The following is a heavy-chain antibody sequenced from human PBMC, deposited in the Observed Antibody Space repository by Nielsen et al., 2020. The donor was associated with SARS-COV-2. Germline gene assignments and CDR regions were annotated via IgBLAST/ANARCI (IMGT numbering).Heavy chain of an antibody. CDR2: ISYDGNEK. CDR1: GFTFSNYG. CDR3: ARDSSGWYLDY. D-gene: IGHD6-19*01. J-gene: IGHJ4*02. Sequence: GGSLRLSCAASGFTFSNYGIHWVRQAPGMGLEWVAFISYDGNEKYYTDSVKGRFTMSRDNPQKTLYLQMNSLRAEDTAVYYCARDSSGWYLDYWGQGTLVTVSS. V-gene: IGHV3-30*03.